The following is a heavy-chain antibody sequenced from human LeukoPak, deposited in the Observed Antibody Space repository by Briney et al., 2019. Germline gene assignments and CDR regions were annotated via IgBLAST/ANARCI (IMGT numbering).Heavy chain of an antibody. Sequence: QSGGSLRLSCAASGFTFSSYGMHWVRQAPGKGLEWVAFIRYDGSNKYYADSVKGRFTISRDNSKNTLYLQMNGLRAEDTAVYYCAKGGTDYYYYYMDVWGKGTTVTVSS. D-gene: IGHD3-16*01. J-gene: IGHJ6*03. V-gene: IGHV3-30*02. CDR1: GFTFSSYG. CDR2: IRYDGSNK. CDR3: AKGGTDYYYYYMDV.